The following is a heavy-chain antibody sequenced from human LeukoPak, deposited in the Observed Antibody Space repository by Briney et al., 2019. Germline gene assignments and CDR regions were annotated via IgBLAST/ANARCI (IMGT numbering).Heavy chain of an antibody. CDR2: IYYSGST. V-gene: IGHV4-59*08. J-gene: IGHJ5*02. CDR3: ARHRIAAAGTLSP. CDR1: GGSISSYY. D-gene: IGHD6-13*01. Sequence: SETLSLTCTVSGGSISSYYWSWIRQPPGKGLEWIGYIYYSGSTNYNPSLKSRVTISVDTSKNQFSLKLSSVTAADTAVYYCARHRIAAAGTLSPWGQGTLVTVSS.